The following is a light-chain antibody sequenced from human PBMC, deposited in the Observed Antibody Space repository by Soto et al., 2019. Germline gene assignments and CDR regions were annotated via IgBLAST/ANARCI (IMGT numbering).Light chain of an antibody. V-gene: IGLV2-23*02. J-gene: IGLJ1*01. CDR2: EVS. Sequence: QSVLTQPASVSWSPGQSINISCTGTSSDVGRYNLVSWYQQHPGKAPKLMIYEVSKRPSGVSNRFSGSKSGNTASLTISGLQAEDEADYYCCSYAGSSTYYVFGTGTKLTVL. CDR3: CSYAGSSTYYV. CDR1: SSDVGRYNL.